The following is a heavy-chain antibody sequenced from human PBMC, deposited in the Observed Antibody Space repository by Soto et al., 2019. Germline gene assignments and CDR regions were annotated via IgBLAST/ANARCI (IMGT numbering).Heavy chain of an antibody. CDR1: GFTFSSYA. Sequence: QVQLVESRGGVVQPGRSLRLSCAASGFTFSSYAMHWVRQAPGKGLEWVAVISYDGSNKYYADSVKGRFTISRDNSKNTLYLQMNSLRAEDTAVYYCARAPRGRGYSYGYGDYWGQGTLVTVSS. V-gene: IGHV3-30-3*01. CDR3: ARAPRGRGYSYGYGDY. J-gene: IGHJ4*02. D-gene: IGHD5-18*01. CDR2: ISYDGSNK.